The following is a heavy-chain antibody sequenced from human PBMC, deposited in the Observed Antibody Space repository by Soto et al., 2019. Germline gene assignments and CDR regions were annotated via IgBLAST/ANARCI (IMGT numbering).Heavy chain of an antibody. CDR3: ARGARLLWFGEFPGSPDY. Sequence: SVKVSCKASGGTFSSHAISWVRQAPGQRLEWMGGIIPIFGTANYAQKFQGRVTITADESTSTAYMELSSLRSDDTAVYYCARGARLLWFGEFPGSPDYWGQGTLVTVSS. CDR2: IIPIFGTA. CDR1: GGTFSSHA. D-gene: IGHD3-10*01. V-gene: IGHV1-69*13. J-gene: IGHJ4*02.